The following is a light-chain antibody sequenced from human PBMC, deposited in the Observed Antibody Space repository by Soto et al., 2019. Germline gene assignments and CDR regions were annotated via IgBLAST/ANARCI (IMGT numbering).Light chain of an antibody. CDR2: LGS. CDR1: QSLLHSNGYNY. CDR3: MQALQSPLT. V-gene: IGKV2-28*01. Sequence: DIVMTQSPLSLPVTPGEPASISCRSSQSLLHSNGYNYFDWYLQKPVQSPQLLIYLGSNRASGVPDRFSGSGSGTDFTLKISRVEAEDVGVYYCMQALQSPLTFAGGTKVEIK. J-gene: IGKJ4*01.